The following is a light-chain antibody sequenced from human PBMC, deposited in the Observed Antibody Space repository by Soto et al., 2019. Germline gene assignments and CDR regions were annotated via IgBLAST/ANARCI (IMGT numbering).Light chain of an antibody. CDR1: QDIIYH. CDR3: QQYDNLPPRT. CDR2: DAS. Sequence: DIQMTQSPSSLSASVGDRVTITCQASQDIIYHLNWYQQKPGKAPKLLIYDASNLETGVPSRFSGSGSWTDFTFTISSLQPEDSATYYCQQYDNLPPRTFGQGTKVEIK. J-gene: IGKJ1*01. V-gene: IGKV1-33*01.